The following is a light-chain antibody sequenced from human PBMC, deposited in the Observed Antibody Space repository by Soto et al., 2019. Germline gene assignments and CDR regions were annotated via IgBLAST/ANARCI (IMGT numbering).Light chain of an antibody. CDR2: GAS. CDR1: QSVSSNY. V-gene: IGKV3-20*01. CDR3: QQYGSSPRYT. J-gene: IGKJ2*01. Sequence: EIVLTQSPGTLSLSPGERVTLSCRASQSVSSNYLAWYQQKPGQAPRLLIYGASNRATGIAERFSGSGSGTDFTLTISRLEPEDFAVYYCQQYGSSPRYTFGQGTELEIK.